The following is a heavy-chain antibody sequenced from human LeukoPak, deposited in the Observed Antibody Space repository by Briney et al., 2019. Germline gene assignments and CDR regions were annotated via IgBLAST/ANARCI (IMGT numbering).Heavy chain of an antibody. D-gene: IGHD3-9*01. CDR3: VKGLSDDLLTGTSKY. CDR1: GFTFSSYG. Sequence: GGSLRLSCAASGFTFSSYGMHWVRQAPGKGLEWVAVISYDGSNKYYADSVKGRFTISRDNSKNTLYLQMNSVRAEDTAVYYCVKGLSDDLLTGTSKYWGQGTLVAVSS. V-gene: IGHV3-30*18. CDR2: ISYDGSNK. J-gene: IGHJ4*02.